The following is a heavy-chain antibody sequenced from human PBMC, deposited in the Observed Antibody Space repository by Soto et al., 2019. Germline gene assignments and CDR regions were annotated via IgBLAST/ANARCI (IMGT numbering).Heavy chain of an antibody. CDR3: ARDYSSGWYKYFDY. Sequence: EVQLVESGGGLVKPGGSLRLSCAASGFTFGSYSMNWVRQAPGKGLEWVSSISSSSSYIYYADSVKGRFTISRDNAKNSLYLQMNSLRAEDTAVYYCARDYSSGWYKYFDYWGQGTLVTVSS. D-gene: IGHD6-19*01. V-gene: IGHV3-21*01. J-gene: IGHJ4*02. CDR2: ISSSSSYI. CDR1: GFTFGSYS.